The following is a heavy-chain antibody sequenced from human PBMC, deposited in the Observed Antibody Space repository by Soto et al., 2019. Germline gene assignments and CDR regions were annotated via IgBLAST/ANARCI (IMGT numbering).Heavy chain of an antibody. D-gene: IGHD3-10*01. CDR3: VKNSGWFNT. V-gene: IGHV3-23*01. Sequence: QLLQSGGGLVQPGGSLTLSCAASGFTFGTTDMSWVRQAPGEGLEWVSTIVGSGGITYYADSVKGRFTISRDNSRNTVYLQMNSLRVNDTALYYCVKNSGWFNTWGQGALVTVSS. J-gene: IGHJ5*02. CDR1: GFTFGTTD. CDR2: IVGSGGIT.